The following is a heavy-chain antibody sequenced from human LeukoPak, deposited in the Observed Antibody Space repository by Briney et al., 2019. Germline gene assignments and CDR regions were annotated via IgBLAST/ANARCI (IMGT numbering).Heavy chain of an antibody. J-gene: IGHJ4*03. CDR3: ARGPTISETGYFDF. Sequence: SETLSLTCAVYGESFSAYYWSWIRQSPGKGLEWIAEIDHRGDTNYNPSVKSRVTISIDTSKNQFSLKVRSLTAADTAVYYCARGPTISETGYFDFWGQGTLVTVSS. D-gene: IGHD1-1*01. CDR2: IDHRGDT. CDR1: GESFSAYY. V-gene: IGHV4-34*01.